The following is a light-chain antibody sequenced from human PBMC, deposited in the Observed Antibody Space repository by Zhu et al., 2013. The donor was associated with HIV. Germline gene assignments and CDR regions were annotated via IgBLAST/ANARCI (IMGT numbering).Light chain of an antibody. J-gene: IGKJ4*01. CDR3: QQYDNLPLI. V-gene: IGKV1-33*01. CDR1: EDIYNN. CDR2: DAS. Sequence: DIQMTQSPSSLSASVGDRVTITCQTSEDIYNNLNWYQQKPGKAPKLLIYDASNLETGVPSRFTGSGSGTDFSFTISSLQPEDIATYYCQQYDNLPLIFGGGTKVEI.